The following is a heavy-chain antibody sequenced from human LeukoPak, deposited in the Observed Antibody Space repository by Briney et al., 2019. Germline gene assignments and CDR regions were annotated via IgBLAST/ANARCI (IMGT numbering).Heavy chain of an antibody. D-gene: IGHD5-18*01. CDR3: AREGSNTAPYAFDI. J-gene: IGHJ3*02. CDR1: GDSIGSSRSY. CDR2: IYYSGST. Sequence: SETLSLTCTVSGDSIGSSRSYWGWIRQPPGKALEWIGSIYYSGSTYYNPSLKSRVTISVDTSKNQFSLKLSSVTAADTAVYYCAREGSNTAPYAFDIWGQGTMVTVSS. V-gene: IGHV4-39*07.